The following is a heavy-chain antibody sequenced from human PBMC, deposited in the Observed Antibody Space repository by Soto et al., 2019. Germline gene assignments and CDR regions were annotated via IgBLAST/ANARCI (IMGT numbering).Heavy chain of an antibody. J-gene: IGHJ5*02. CDR2: ISYDGSNK. V-gene: IGHV3-30-3*01. D-gene: IGHD2-8*02. Sequence: QVQLVESGGGVVQPGRSLRLSCAASGFTFSSYAMHWVRQAPGKGLEWVAVISYDGSNKYYADSVKGRFTISRDNSKNTLYLQMNSLRAEDTAVYYCASFGRAVLRFDPWGQGTLVIVSS. CDR1: GFTFSSYA. CDR3: ASFGRAVLRFDP.